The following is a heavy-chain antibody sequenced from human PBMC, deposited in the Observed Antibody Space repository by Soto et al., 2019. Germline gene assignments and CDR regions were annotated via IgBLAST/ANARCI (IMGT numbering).Heavy chain of an antibody. J-gene: IGHJ4*02. V-gene: IGHV3-23*01. CDR3: AKSRPSIAAAGYYFDY. CDR1: GFTFSSYA. D-gene: IGHD6-13*01. Sequence: GGSLRLSCAASGFTFSSYAMSWVRQAPGKGLEWVSAISGSGGSTYYADSVKGRFTISRDNSKNTLYLQMNSLRAEDTAVYYCAKSRPSIAAAGYYFDYWGQGTLVTVSS. CDR2: ISGSGGST.